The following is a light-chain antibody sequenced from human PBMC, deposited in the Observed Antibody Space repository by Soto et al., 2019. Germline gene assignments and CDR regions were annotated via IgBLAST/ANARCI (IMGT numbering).Light chain of an antibody. CDR1: QSVSSN. Sequence: EIVMTQSPATLSVSPGERATLSCRASQSVSSNLAWYQQKPGQAPRLLIYGASTRASGIPARFSGSGSGTEFTLTISSLQSEDFAVYYCQQYNNWPPAVTFVGWIKVEI. V-gene: IGKV3-15*01. CDR3: QQYNNWPPAVT. CDR2: GAS. J-gene: IGKJ4*01.